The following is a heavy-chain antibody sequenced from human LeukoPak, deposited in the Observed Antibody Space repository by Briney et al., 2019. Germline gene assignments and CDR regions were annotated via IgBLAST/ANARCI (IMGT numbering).Heavy chain of an antibody. D-gene: IGHD2-15*01. CDR2: ISAYNGNT. J-gene: IGHJ4*02. CDR1: GYTFTSYD. CDR3: ARVVCSGGSCYSGY. V-gene: IGHV1-18*01. Sequence: ASVKVSCKASGYTFTSYDINWVRQATGQGLGWMGWISAYNGNTNYAQKLQGRVTMTTDTSTSTAYMELRSLRSDGTAVYYCARVVCSGGSCYSGYWGQGTLVTVSS.